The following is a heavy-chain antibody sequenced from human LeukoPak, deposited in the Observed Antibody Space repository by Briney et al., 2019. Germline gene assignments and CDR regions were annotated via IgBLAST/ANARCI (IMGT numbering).Heavy chain of an antibody. Sequence: SETLSLTCGVSGYPINNAYYWVWIRQPPGKGLEWIGSLYHPDSTYYNPSLKSRVTMSVDTSRNQLSLRLSFVTAADTAVYYCARQYDSYFYYYLDLWGTGTTVTVS. CDR2: LYHPDST. J-gene: IGHJ6*03. V-gene: IGHV4-38-2*01. CDR1: GYPINNAYY. CDR3: ARQYDSYFYYYLDL. D-gene: IGHD2-2*01.